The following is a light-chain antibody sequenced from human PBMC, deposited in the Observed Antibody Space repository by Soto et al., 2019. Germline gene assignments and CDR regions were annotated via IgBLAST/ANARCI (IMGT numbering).Light chain of an antibody. J-gene: IGKJ2*01. Sequence: IQLTQSPSSLSASVGDRVTITCRASQGIGNDLAWYQQKPGIAPKLLIYAASSLQSGVPSRFSGSGSGTEFTLTISSLQPEDFAIYYCLQDANFPYTFGQGTKLDIK. CDR3: LQDANFPYT. V-gene: IGKV1-6*02. CDR1: QGIGND. CDR2: AAS.